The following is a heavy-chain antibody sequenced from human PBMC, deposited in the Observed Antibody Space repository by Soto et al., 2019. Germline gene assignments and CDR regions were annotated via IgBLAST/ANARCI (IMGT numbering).Heavy chain of an antibody. J-gene: IGHJ4*02. Sequence: QVQLVQYGAEVKKPGSSVRVSYKASGGTFSSYAISWVRQAPGQGLEWMGGIIPIFGTANYAQKFQGRVTITADESTSTAYMELISLRSEDTAVYYCARRVTTVNNTLDYWGQGTLVTVSS. CDR3: ARRVTTVNNTLDY. CDR2: IIPIFGTA. V-gene: IGHV1-69*01. D-gene: IGHD4-17*01. CDR1: GGTFSSYA.